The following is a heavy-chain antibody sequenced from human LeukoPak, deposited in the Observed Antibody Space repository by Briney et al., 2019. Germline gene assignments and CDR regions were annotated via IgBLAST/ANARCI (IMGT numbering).Heavy chain of an antibody. V-gene: IGHV1-2*02. J-gene: IGHJ5*02. CDR2: INPNSGGT. D-gene: IGHD3-22*01. CDR3: ARAEGFYYDSSGYYP. Sequence: ASVQVSCKASGYTFTGYYMHWVRQAPGQGLEWMGCINPNSGGTNYAQKFQGRVTMTRDTSISTAYMELSRLRSDDTAVYYCARAEGFYYDSSGYYPWGQGTLVTVSS. CDR1: GYTFTGYY.